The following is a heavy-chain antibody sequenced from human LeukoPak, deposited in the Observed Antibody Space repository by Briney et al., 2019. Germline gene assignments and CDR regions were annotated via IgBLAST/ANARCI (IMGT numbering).Heavy chain of an antibody. J-gene: IGHJ6*04. CDR1: GYSMSSGYY. V-gene: IGHV4-38-2*02. CDR2: IFHSGNS. D-gene: IGHD2/OR15-2a*01. Sequence: SETLSLTCTVSGYSMSSGYYWGWIRQPPGKGLQWIGSIFHSGNSYYNPSLKSRVTISVDTSKNQLSLKLSSVTAADTAVYYCARELSDGLPDVWGKGTTVTVSS. CDR3: ARELSDGLPDV.